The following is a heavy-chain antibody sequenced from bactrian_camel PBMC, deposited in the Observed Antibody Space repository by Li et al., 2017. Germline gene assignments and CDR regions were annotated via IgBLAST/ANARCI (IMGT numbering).Heavy chain of an antibody. CDR1: GYRRNPCG. D-gene: IGHD4*01. CDR2: MAFDGMT. J-gene: IGHJ4*01. V-gene: IGHV3S53*01. Sequence: HVQLVESGGGSVEAGGSLTLSCVESGYRRNPCGMGWYRRAPGKERELVATMAFDGMTQYADSVKGRFTISQDKAKNTLYLQMNSLKTDDTAVYSCAAGDTDYVLECFREEFMYWGQGTQVTVS. CDR3: AAGDTDYVLECFREEFMY.